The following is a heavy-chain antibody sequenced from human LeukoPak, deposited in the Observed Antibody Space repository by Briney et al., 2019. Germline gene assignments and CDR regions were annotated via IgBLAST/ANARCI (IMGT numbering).Heavy chain of an antibody. J-gene: IGHJ4*02. CDR3: ASGSHYYDSSGYPGYY. CDR1: GFTFSSYA. Sequence: GGSLRPSCAASGFTFSSYAMHWVRQAPGKGLEWVAVISYDGSNKYYADSVKGRFTISRDNSKNTLYLQMNSLRAEDTAVYYCASGSHYYDSSGYPGYYWGQGTLVTVSS. CDR2: ISYDGSNK. V-gene: IGHV3-30-3*01. D-gene: IGHD3-22*01.